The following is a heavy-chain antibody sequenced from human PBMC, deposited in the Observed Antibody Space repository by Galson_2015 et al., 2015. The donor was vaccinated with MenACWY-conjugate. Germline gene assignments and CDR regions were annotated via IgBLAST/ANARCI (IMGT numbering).Heavy chain of an antibody. J-gene: IGHJ4*02. Sequence: SLRLSCAASGFSFSYYAMNWVRQAPGKGLEWVSGISGSGGNTYYSDSVKGRFTISRDNSKNTLYLQMNSLRAEDTAVYYCAKDLGVAVPGTGDYWGQGTLVSVSS. D-gene: IGHD6-19*01. V-gene: IGHV3-23*01. CDR2: ISGSGGNT. CDR3: AKDLGVAVPGTGDY. CDR1: GFSFSYYA.